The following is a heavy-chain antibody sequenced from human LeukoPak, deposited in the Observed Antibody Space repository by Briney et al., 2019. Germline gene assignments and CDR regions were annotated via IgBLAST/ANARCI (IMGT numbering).Heavy chain of an antibody. CDR1: GFTFSDYW. CDR2: ISSDGSRV. CDR3: ARGSIVGATFDYFDY. Sequence: GGSLRLSCAASGFTFSDYWMHWVRQAPGKGLVWVSRISSDGSRVTYADSVKGRFTISRDNAKNTLYLQMNSLRAEDTAVYYCARGSIVGATFDYFDYWGQGTLVTVSS. J-gene: IGHJ4*02. V-gene: IGHV3-74*01. D-gene: IGHD1-26*01.